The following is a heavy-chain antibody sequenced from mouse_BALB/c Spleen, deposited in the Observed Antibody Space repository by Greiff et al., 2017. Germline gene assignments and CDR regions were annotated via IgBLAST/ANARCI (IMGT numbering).Heavy chain of an antibody. CDR1: GYTFTSYW. CDR3: ARSANDYDGFAY. Sequence: QVQLQQSGAELAKPGASVKMSCKASGYTFTSYWMHWVKQRPGQGLEWIGYINPSTGYTEYNQKFKDKATLTADKSSSTAYMQLSSLTSEDSAVYYCARSANDYDGFAYWGQGTLVTVSA. V-gene: IGHV1-7*01. J-gene: IGHJ3*01. CDR2: INPSTGYT. D-gene: IGHD2-4*01.